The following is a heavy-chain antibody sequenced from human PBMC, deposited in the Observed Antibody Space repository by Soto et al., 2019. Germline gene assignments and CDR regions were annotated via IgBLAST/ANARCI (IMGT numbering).Heavy chain of an antibody. Sequence: EVQLLESGGDLVQPGGSLRLSCAASGFTFSNFAMSWVRQAPGRGLEWVSGISASGRDIHYADSVKDRFTVSRDNSKNTLYLQMNSLRADDTAIYYCAKGKTSGWYYFDYWGQGALVTVSS. J-gene: IGHJ4*02. V-gene: IGHV3-23*01. CDR2: ISASGRDI. D-gene: IGHD6-19*01. CDR3: AKGKTSGWYYFDY. CDR1: GFTFSNFA.